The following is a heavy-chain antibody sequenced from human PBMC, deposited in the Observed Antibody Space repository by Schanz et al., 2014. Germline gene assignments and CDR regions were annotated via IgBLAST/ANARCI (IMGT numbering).Heavy chain of an antibody. D-gene: IGHD3-3*01. CDR2: INTGSNYI. J-gene: IGHJ2*01. Sequence: QVHLLESGGGLVEPGGSLRLSCAASGFSFSDYYMSWIRQAPGKGLEWISFINTGSNYINYADSVKGRFTISRDNTKNTLFLQLNSLRADDTAVYYCATDRWSAGQNWYFDLWGHGTLVTVSS. V-gene: IGHV3-11*05. CDR1: GFSFSDYY. CDR3: ATDRWSAGQNWYFDL.